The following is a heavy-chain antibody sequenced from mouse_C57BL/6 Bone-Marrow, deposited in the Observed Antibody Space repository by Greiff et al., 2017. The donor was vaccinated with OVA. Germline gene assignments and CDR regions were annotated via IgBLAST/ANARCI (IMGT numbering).Heavy chain of an antibody. Sequence: QVQLKQSGAELAKPGASVKLSCKASGYTFTSYGMHWVKQRPGQGLEWIGYINPSSGDTKYNQKFKDKATLTADKSSSTAYMQLSSLTYEDSAVDYCARDYGSSPWFAYWGQGTLVTVSA. D-gene: IGHD1-1*01. J-gene: IGHJ3*01. CDR1: GYTFTSYG. V-gene: IGHV1-7*01. CDR3: ARDYGSSPWFAY. CDR2: INPSSGDT.